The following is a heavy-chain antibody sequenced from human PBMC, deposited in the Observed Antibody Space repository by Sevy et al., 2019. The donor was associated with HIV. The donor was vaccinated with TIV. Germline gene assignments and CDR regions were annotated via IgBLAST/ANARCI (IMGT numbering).Heavy chain of an antibody. CDR2: IKPDGCEK. CDR1: GFTFSSYW. Sequence: GGSLRLSCAASGFTFSSYWMSWVRQAPGKGLEWVANIKPDGCEKYYVDSVKGRFTISRDNAENSLFLQMNSLRADDTAVYYCARDFRGPANDYSGQGTMVTVSS. CDR3: ARDFRGPANDY. J-gene: IGHJ4*02. D-gene: IGHD2-2*01. V-gene: IGHV3-7*01.